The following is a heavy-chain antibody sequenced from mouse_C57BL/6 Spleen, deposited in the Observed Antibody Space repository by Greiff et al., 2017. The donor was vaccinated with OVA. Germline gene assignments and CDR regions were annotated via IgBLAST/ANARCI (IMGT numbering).Heavy chain of an antibody. CDR2: IDPSDSYT. Sequence: QVQLQQSGAELVMPGASVKLSCKASGYTFTSYWMHWVKQRPGQGLEWIGEIDPSDSYTNYNQKFKGKSTLTVDKSSSTAYMQLSSLTSEDSAVYYCARGESGTDFDVWGTGTTVTVSS. D-gene: IGHD4-1*01. CDR1: GYTFTSYW. V-gene: IGHV1-69*01. CDR3: ARGESGTDFDV. J-gene: IGHJ1*03.